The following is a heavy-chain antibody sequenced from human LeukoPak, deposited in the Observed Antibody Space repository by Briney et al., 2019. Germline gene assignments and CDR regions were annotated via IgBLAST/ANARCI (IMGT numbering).Heavy chain of an antibody. J-gene: IGHJ4*02. CDR2: INHSGST. V-gene: IGHV4-34*01. CDR1: GGSFSGYY. D-gene: IGHD5-18*01. Sequence: SETLSLTCAVYGGSFSGYYWSWIRQPPGKGLEWIGEINHSGSTNYNPSLKSRVTISVDTSKNQFSLKLSSVTAADTAVYYCARGRVDTDLLDYWGQGTLLTVSS. CDR3: ARGRVDTDLLDY.